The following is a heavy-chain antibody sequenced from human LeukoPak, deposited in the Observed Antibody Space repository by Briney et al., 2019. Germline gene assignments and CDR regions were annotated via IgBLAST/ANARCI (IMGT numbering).Heavy chain of an antibody. CDR2: IYDDNT. J-gene: IGHJ4*02. Sequence: GGSLRLSCAASGFTVSAYAMAWVRQAPGKGLEWVSTIYDDNTYYADSVKGRFAISTDNSKNTLYLQMNSLRDEDTAVYYCARGPISGWSADYWGQGTLVTVSS. D-gene: IGHD6-19*01. CDR1: GFTVSAYA. V-gene: IGHV3-23*01. CDR3: ARGPISGWSADY.